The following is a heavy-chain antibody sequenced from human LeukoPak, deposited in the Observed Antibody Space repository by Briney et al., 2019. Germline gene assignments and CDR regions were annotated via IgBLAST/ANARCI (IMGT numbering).Heavy chain of an antibody. J-gene: IGHJ6*02. CDR1: GGSISSSNW. D-gene: IGHD6-19*01. V-gene: IGHV4-4*02. CDR3: ARGGAYSSGWYPDYYYYYGMDV. CDR2: IYHSGST. Sequence: PSETLSLTCAVSGGSISSSNWWSWVRQPPGKGLEWIGEIYHSGSTNYNPSLKSRVTISVDTSKNQFSLKLSSVTAADTAVYYCARGGAYSSGWYPDYYYYYGMDVWGQGTTVTVSS.